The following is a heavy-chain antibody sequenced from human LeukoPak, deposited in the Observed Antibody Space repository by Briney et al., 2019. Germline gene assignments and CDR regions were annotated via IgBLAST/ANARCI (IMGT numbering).Heavy chain of an antibody. D-gene: IGHD3-9*01. CDR3: AKANPFDWLSPFDN. V-gene: IGHV3-53*05. J-gene: IGHJ4*02. CDR2: IYSGGYT. Sequence: GGSQRLSCAASGFTVSSNYMSWVRQAPGKGLEWGSVIYSGGYTYYADSVKGRFTISRDNSKNTLYLQMNSLRAEDTAVYHCAKANPFDWLSPFDNWGQGTLVTVSS. CDR1: GFTVSSNY.